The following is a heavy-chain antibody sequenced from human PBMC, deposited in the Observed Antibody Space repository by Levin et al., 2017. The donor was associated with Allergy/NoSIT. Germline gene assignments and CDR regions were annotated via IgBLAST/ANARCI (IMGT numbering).Heavy chain of an antibody. J-gene: IGHJ2*01. CDR2: ISYDGTNK. CDR3: ARILAGNWYFDL. Sequence: PGGSLRLSCAASGFTFSSYAMHWVRQAPGKGLEWVAVISYDGTNKYFADSVKGRFTISRDNSKNTLYLQMNSLRAEDTAVYYCARILAGNWYFDLWGRGTLVTVSS. V-gene: IGHV3-30-3*01. CDR1: GFTFSSYA. D-gene: IGHD1-14*01.